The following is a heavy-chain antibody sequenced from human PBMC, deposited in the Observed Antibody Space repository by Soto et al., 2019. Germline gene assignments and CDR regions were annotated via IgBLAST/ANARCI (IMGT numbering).Heavy chain of an antibody. J-gene: IGHJ6*02. D-gene: IGHD1-26*01. CDR1: GGTFSSYT. V-gene: IGHV1-69*02. CDR2: IIPILGLA. Sequence: QVQLVQSGAEVKKPGSSVRVSCKASGGTFSSYTINWVRQAPGQGLEWMGRIIPILGLANYAQKFQGRVTITANRSTSTAYMELSSLRSEDTALYYCASPSQRELISLLGYGMDVWGQGTTVNVSS. CDR3: ASPSQRELISLLGYGMDV.